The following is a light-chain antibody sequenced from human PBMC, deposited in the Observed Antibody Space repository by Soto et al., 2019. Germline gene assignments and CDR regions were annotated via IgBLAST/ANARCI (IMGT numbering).Light chain of an antibody. CDR2: DAS. V-gene: IGKV3-11*01. Sequence: DIVSTQSSATQCPSPRQRATLSCRASQSVSSYLAWYQQKPGQAPRLLIYDASNRATGIPARFSGSGSGTDFTLPISSLEPEDFAVYYCQQRSNFWTFGQGTKGDIK. CDR1: QSVSSY. J-gene: IGKJ1*01. CDR3: QQRSNFWT.